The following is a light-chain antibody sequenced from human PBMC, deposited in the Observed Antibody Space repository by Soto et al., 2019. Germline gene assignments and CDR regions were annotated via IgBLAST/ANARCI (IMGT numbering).Light chain of an antibody. Sequence: EVVMTQSPATLSVFPGERVTLSCRASQSVSSSLAWYQQKPGQAPGRLIYSASTRATGMPARFSGSGSGTEFTLTISSLESEDFAVYYCQQYINGYTCGQGTKLEIK. CDR1: QSVSSS. V-gene: IGKV3-15*01. J-gene: IGKJ2*01. CDR3: QQYINGYT. CDR2: SAS.